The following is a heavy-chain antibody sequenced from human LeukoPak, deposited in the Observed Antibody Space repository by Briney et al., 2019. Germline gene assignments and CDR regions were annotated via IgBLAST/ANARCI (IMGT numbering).Heavy chain of an antibody. V-gene: IGHV3-48*03. J-gene: IGHJ4*02. CDR2: ISSSGSTI. Sequence: GGSLRLSCAASGFTFSSYEMNWVRQAPGKGLEWVSYISSSGSTIYYADSVKGRFTISRDNAKNSLYLQMNSLRAEDTAVYYCSGLSMARLDYWGQGTLVTVSS. CDR1: GFTFSSYE. CDR3: SGLSMARLDY. D-gene: IGHD6-6*01.